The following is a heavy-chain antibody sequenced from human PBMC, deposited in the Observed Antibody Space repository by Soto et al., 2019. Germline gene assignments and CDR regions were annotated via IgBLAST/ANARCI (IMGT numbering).Heavy chain of an antibody. CDR3: ARDPPGRDGYNYGDAFDI. V-gene: IGHV1-18*01. J-gene: IGHJ3*02. D-gene: IGHD5-12*01. CDR2: ISAYNGNT. CDR1: GYTFTSYG. Sequence: QVQLVQSGAEVKKPGASVKVSCKASGYTFTSYGIIWVRQAPGQGLEWLGWISAYNGNTNYAQKLQGRVTMTTDTATRTGYMERRSLRSYDTAVYYWARDPPGRDGYNYGDAFDIWGQGTMVTVSS.